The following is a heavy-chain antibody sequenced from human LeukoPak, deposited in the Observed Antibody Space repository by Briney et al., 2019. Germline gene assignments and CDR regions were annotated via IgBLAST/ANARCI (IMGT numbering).Heavy chain of an antibody. CDR3: ARAGKEPYQLLHFYYYGMDV. CDR1: GGTFSSYA. V-gene: IGHV1-69*13. J-gene: IGHJ6*02. D-gene: IGHD2-2*01. CDR2: IIPIFGTA. Sequence: ASVKVSCKASGGTFSSYAISWVRQAPGQGLEWMGGIIPIFGTANYAQKFQGRVTITADESTSTAYMGPSSLRSEDTAVYYCARAGKEPYQLLHFYYYGMDVWGQGTTVTVSS.